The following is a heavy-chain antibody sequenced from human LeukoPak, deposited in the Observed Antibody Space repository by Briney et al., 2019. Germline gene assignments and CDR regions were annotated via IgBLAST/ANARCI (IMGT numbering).Heavy chain of an antibody. J-gene: IGHJ5*02. CDR1: GFTVSSNY. V-gene: IGHV3-66*01. Sequence: GGSLRLSCAASGFTVSSNYMSWVRQAPGKGLEWVSVIYSGGSTYYADSVKGRFTISRDNSKNTLYLQMNSPRAEDTAVYYCARVLRSGGSADPWGQGTLVTVSS. CDR3: ARVLRSGGSADP. CDR2: IYSGGST. D-gene: IGHD2-15*01.